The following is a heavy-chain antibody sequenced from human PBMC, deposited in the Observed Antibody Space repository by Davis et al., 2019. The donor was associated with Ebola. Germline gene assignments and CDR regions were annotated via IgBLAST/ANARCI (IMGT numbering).Heavy chain of an antibody. D-gene: IGHD3-10*01. CDR3: ARDTYYYGSGDIYYYYYGMDV. CDR2: IIPIFGTA. J-gene: IGHJ6*02. V-gene: IGHV1-69*06. Sequence: SVKVSCKASGGTFSSYAISWVRQAPGQGLEWMGGIIPIFGTANYAQKFQVRVTITADKSTSTAYMELSSLRSEDTAVYYCARDTYYYGSGDIYYYYYGMDVWGQGTTVTVSS. CDR1: GGTFSSYA.